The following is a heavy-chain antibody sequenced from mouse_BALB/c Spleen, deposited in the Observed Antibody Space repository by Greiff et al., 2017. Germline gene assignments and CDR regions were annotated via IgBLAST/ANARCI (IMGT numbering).Heavy chain of an antibody. CDR2: ISSGSSTI. V-gene: IGHV5-17*02. CDR3: AREGRLRNYFDY. Sequence: EVMLVESGGGLVQPGGSRKLSCAASGFTFSSFGMHWVRQAPEKGLEWVAYISSGSSTIYYADTVKGRFTISRDNPKNTLFLQMISLRSEDTAMYYCAREGRLRNYFDYWGQGTTLTVSS. D-gene: IGHD3-2*02. J-gene: IGHJ2*01. CDR1: GFTFSSFG.